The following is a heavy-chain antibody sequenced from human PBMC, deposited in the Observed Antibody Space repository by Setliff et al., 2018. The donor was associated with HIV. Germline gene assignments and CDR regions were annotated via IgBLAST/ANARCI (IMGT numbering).Heavy chain of an antibody. V-gene: IGHV1-69*06. Sequence: GASVKVSCKASGGTFSSYAISWVRQAPGQGLEWMGGIIPIFGTANYAQKFQGRVTMTVDTATSRVYMELRSLRSDDTAVYFCARLGSGWSDSYYYAMDIWGQGTTVTVSS. CDR3: ARLGSGWSDSYYYAMDI. CDR2: IIPIFGTA. D-gene: IGHD6-19*01. CDR1: GGTFSSYA. J-gene: IGHJ6*02.